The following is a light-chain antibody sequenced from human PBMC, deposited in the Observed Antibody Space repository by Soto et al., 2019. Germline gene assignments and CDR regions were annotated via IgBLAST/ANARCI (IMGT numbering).Light chain of an antibody. CDR3: QSYDSSVSAYR. J-gene: IGLJ1*01. CDR1: SSNIWAGYD. Sequence: SVLTQPPSVSRAPGQRVTISCTGNSSNIWAGYDVHWYRQFPGTAPKLLIYGYTNRPSGGPDRISGPQSVHSAPLAVAGLRAEDEADYYCQSYDSSVSAYRFGGGTKVTVL. V-gene: IGLV1-40*01. CDR2: GYT.